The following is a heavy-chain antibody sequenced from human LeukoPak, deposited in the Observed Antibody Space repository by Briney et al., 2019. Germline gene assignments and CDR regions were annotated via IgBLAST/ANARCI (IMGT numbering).Heavy chain of an antibody. D-gene: IGHD6-19*01. V-gene: IGHV3-30-3*01. CDR1: GLTFSGYD. CDR3: ARPASPLRIAVAGLLF. Sequence: GGSLRLSCAASGLTFSGYDMRWVRQAPGKGLEWVAVISYDGSNKYYADSVKGRFTISRDNSKNTLYLQMNSPRVEDTAVYYCARPASPLRIAVAGLLFWGQGTLVTVSS. J-gene: IGHJ4*02. CDR2: ISYDGSNK.